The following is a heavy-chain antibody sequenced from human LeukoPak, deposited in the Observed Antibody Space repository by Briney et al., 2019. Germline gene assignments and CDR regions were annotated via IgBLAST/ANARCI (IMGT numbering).Heavy chain of an antibody. V-gene: IGHV4-59*01. Sequence: RTSETLSLTCTVSSGSISNYYWSWIRQPPGKGLEWIGYIYYSGSTNYNPSLKSRVTISVDTSKNQFSLRLTSVTAADTAVYYCARGYYYDYSGPDFDYWGQGTLVAVSS. J-gene: IGHJ4*02. D-gene: IGHD3-22*01. CDR2: IYYSGST. CDR1: SGSISNYY. CDR3: ARGYYYDYSGPDFDY.